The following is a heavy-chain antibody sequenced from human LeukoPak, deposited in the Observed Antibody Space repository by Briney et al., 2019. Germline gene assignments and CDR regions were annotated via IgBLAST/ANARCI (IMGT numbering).Heavy chain of an antibody. Sequence: SETLSLTCTVSGGSISSYYWSWIRQPPGKGLEWIGYIYYSGGTNYNPSLKSRVTISVDTSKKQFSLRVSSVTAADTAVYYCARRGGDSSGNFDYWGQGTLVTVSS. CDR2: IYYSGGT. D-gene: IGHD3-22*01. CDR1: GGSISSYY. J-gene: IGHJ4*02. CDR3: ARRGGDSSGNFDY. V-gene: IGHV4-59*08.